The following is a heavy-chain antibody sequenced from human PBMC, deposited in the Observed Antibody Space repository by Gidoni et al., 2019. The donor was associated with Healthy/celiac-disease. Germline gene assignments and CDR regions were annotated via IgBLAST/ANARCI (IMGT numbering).Heavy chain of an antibody. D-gene: IGHD3-3*01. CDR2: ISSSSSYI. J-gene: IGHJ5*02. CDR1: GFTFSSYS. V-gene: IGHV3-21*01. Sequence: EVQLVESGGGLVKPGGSLRLSCAASGFTFSSYSMNWVRQAPGKGLEWVSSISSSSSYIYYADSVKGRFTISRDNAKNSLYLQMNSLRAEDTAVYYCARDTGYDPNWFDPWGQGTLVTVSS. CDR3: ARDTGYDPNWFDP.